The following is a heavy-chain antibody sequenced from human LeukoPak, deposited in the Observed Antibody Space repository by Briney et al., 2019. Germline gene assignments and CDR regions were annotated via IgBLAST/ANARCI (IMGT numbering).Heavy chain of an antibody. CDR3: ISFYETY. V-gene: IGHV3-74*01. D-gene: IGHD2-2*01. Sequence: GGSLRLSCAASGNYWMHWVRQAPGKGLVWVSHINGDGSWTTYADSVKGRFTISKDNAKNTVYLQMNNLRAEDTAVYYCISFYETYWGRGTLVTVSS. J-gene: IGHJ4*02. CDR1: GNYW. CDR2: INGDGSWT.